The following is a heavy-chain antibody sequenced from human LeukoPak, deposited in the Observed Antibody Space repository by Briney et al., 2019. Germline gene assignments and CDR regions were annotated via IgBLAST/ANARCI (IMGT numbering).Heavy chain of an antibody. V-gene: IGHV1-18*01. D-gene: IGHD1-26*01. Sequence: ASVTVSCTASGYTFTSYGINWVRQAPGQGLEWMGWISAYNGNTNYAQKLQGRATMTTDTSTSTAYMELRSLRSDDTAVYYCARDLDQYSGRYGGFGHDFWGQGTLVTVSS. CDR3: ARDLDQYSGRYGGFGHDF. CDR1: GYTFTSYG. CDR2: ISAYNGNT. J-gene: IGHJ4*02.